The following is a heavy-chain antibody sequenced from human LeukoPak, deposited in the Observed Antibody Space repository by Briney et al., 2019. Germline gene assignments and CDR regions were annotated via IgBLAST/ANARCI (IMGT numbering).Heavy chain of an antibody. CDR1: GGSIRSYY. CDR3: ARGRLLEWFDN. D-gene: IGHD3-3*01. V-gene: IGHV4-59*01. CDR2: ISDSGST. J-gene: IGHJ5*02. Sequence: PSETLSLTCTVSGGSIRSYYWSWIRQPPGKRLEWIGYISDSGSTNYNPSLKSRDTISVDTPQSQFSLKLSSVTAADTAVYYCARGRLLEWFDNWGQGTLVSVSS.